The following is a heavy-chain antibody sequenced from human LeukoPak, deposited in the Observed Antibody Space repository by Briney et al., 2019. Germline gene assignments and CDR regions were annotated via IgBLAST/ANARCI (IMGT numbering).Heavy chain of an antibody. CDR2: IYYSGST. J-gene: IGHJ5*02. Sequence: SETLSLTCTVSGGSISSSSYYWGWIRQLPGKGLEWIGSIYYSGSTYYNPSLKSRVTISVDTSKNQFSLKLSSVTAADTAVYYCARLGGDSDNWFDPWGQGTLVTVSS. CDR3: ARLGGDSDNWFDP. V-gene: IGHV4-39*01. D-gene: IGHD2-21*02. CDR1: GGSISSSSYY.